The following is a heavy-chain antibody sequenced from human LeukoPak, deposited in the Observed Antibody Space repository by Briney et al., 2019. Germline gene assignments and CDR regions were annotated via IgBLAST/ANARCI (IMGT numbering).Heavy chain of an antibody. CDR3: AKGGSSGWYGGGYYFDY. D-gene: IGHD6-19*01. CDR2: ISSSGGST. V-gene: IGHV3-23*01. J-gene: IGHJ4*02. CDR1: GFTFSRHE. Sequence: PGGSLRLSCAASGFTFSRHETNWVRQAPGKGLEWVSYISSSGGSTYYADSVKGRFTISRDNSKNTLYLQMNSLRAEDTAVYYCAKGGSSGWYGGGYYFDYWGQGTLVTVSS.